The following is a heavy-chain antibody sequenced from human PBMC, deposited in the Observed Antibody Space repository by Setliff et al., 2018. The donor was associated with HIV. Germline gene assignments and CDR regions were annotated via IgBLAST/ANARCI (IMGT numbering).Heavy chain of an antibody. J-gene: IGHJ5*02. V-gene: IGHV1-8*01. D-gene: IGHD2-8*01. CDR2: VDPNTGNA. Sequence: GASVKVSCKASGYSFTTYDINWARQAPGQGLEWMGWVDPNTGNAGYEQKFQGRVTMTRDTSISTAYMELSSLTSEDTAVYYCARMEYDVRGRAPNWFDPWGPGTPVTVSS. CDR3: ARMEYDVRGRAPNWFDP. CDR1: GYSFTTYD.